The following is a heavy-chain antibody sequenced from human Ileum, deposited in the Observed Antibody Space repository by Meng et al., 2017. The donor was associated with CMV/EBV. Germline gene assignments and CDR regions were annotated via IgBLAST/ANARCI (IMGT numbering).Heavy chain of an antibody. D-gene: IGHD1-26*01. J-gene: IGHJ4*02. V-gene: IGHV4-4*07. CDR1: ADSLSRYS. Sequence: QASPERSGPGLVQPSETLSLTCTFSADSLSRYSWHWLRQPAGKGLEWIGRIYTTGNIKYNPSLMRRVTMSLDTSKSQFSLNLRSLTAADTAVYYCATTYSDADWNFDYWGQGTLVTVSS. CDR3: ATTYSDADWNFDY. CDR2: IYTTGNI.